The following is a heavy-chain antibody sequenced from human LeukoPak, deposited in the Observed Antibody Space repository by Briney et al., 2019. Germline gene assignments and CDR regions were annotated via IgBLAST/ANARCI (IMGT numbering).Heavy chain of an antibody. J-gene: IGHJ5*02. CDR3: ARLVQGGYNWFDP. Sequence: GESLKISCQVSGYIFTNYWIGWVRQMPGKGLESMGIIYPADSDTTYSPSFQGQVTISADKSISTVYLQWSSLKASDTAMYYCARLVQGGYNWFDPWGQGTLVTVSS. D-gene: IGHD1-26*01. CDR2: IYPADSDT. V-gene: IGHV5-51*01. CDR1: GYIFTNYW.